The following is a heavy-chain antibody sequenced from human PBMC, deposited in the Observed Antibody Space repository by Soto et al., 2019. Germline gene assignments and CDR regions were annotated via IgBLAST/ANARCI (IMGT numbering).Heavy chain of an antibody. Sequence: PSETLSLTCGVSSGSISSGGYSWNWIRQPPGKGLEWIGYIYQSGSTYYNPSLKSRVTISVDTSKNQFSLKLSSVTAADTAVYYCARCPPAANLYYYYYGMDVWGQGTTVTVSS. J-gene: IGHJ6*02. V-gene: IGHV4-30-2*05. CDR2: IYQSGST. CDR3: ARCPPAANLYYYYYGMDV. CDR1: SGSISSGGYS. D-gene: IGHD2-2*01.